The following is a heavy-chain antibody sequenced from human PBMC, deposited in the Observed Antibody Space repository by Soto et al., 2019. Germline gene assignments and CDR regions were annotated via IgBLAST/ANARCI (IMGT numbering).Heavy chain of an antibody. D-gene: IGHD4-4*01. CDR3: ARSDYSNYDFDY. V-gene: IGHV4-59*01. Sequence: SETLSLTCTVSGGSISSYYWSWIRQPPGKGLEWIGYIYYSGSTNYNPCLKSRVTISVDTSKNQFSWKLSSVTAADTAVDYCARSDYSNYDFDYWGQGTLVTVSS. CDR1: GGSISSYY. J-gene: IGHJ4*02. CDR2: IYYSGST.